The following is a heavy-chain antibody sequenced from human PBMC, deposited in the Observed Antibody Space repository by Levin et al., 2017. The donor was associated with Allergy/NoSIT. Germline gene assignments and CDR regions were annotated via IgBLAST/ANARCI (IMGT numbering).Heavy chain of an antibody. Sequence: QAGGSLRLSCAASGFTFSSYGMHWVRQAPGKGLEWVAVIWYDGSNKYYADSVKGRFTISRDNSKNTLYLQMNSLRAEDTAVYYCARTEAYITMVRGVMPLDYWGQGTLVTVSS. CDR3: ARTEAYITMVRGVMPLDY. V-gene: IGHV3-33*01. J-gene: IGHJ4*02. CDR2: IWYDGSNK. CDR1: GFTFSSYG. D-gene: IGHD3-10*01.